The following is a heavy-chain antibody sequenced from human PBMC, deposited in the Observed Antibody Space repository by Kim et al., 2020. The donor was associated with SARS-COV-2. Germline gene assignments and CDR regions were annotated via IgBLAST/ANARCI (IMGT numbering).Heavy chain of an antibody. Sequence: SVKVSCKASGYTFTYRYLHWVRQAPGQALEWMGWITPFNGNTNYAQKFQDRVTITRDRSMSTAYMELSSLRSEDTAMYYCASSRIAAAGIWDYYYGMDVWGQGTTVTVSS. D-gene: IGHD6-13*01. CDR3: ASSRIAAAGIWDYYYGMDV. CDR2: ITPFNGNT. CDR1: GYTFTYRY. J-gene: IGHJ6*02. V-gene: IGHV1-45*02.